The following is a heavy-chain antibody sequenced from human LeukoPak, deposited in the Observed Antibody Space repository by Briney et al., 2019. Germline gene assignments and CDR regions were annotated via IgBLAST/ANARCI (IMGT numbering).Heavy chain of an antibody. CDR3: ASMHFDWLSPPHDAFDI. Sequence: ASVKVSCKASGYTFTNYAINWVRQAPGQGLEWMGWINTNTGNPTYAQGFTGRFVFSLDTSVSTSYLQISSLKAEDTAVYYCASMHFDWLSPPHDAFDIWGQGTMVTVSS. V-gene: IGHV7-4-1*02. J-gene: IGHJ3*02. CDR1: GYTFTNYA. D-gene: IGHD3-9*01. CDR2: INTNTGNP.